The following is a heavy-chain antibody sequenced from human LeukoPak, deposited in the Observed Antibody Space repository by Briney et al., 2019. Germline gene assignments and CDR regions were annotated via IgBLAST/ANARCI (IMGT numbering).Heavy chain of an antibody. Sequence: ASVKVSCKASGYTFTSYAMHWVRQAPGQGLEWMGGIIPIFGTANYAQKFQGRVTITADESTSTAYMELSSLRSEDTAVYYCARHSSSWTPMDVWGQGTTVTVSS. J-gene: IGHJ6*02. CDR2: IIPIFGTA. D-gene: IGHD6-13*01. V-gene: IGHV1-69*13. CDR1: GYTFTSYA. CDR3: ARHSSSWTPMDV.